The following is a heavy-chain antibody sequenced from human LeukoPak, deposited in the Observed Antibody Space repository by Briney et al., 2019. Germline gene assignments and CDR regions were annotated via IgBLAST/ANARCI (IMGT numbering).Heavy chain of an antibody. CDR2: ISGSGGST. Sequence: GGSLRLSCAASGFTFSSYGMSWVRQAPGKGLEWVSAISGSGGSTYYADSVKGRFTISRDNSKNTLYLQMNSLRAEDTAVYYCANSHYDSSGYYYNFGGYWGQGTLVTVSS. V-gene: IGHV3-23*01. D-gene: IGHD3-22*01. CDR3: ANSHYDSSGYYYNFGGY. CDR1: GFTFSSYG. J-gene: IGHJ4*02.